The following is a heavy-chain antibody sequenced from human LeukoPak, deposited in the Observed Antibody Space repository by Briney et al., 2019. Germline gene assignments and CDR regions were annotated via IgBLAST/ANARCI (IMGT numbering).Heavy chain of an antibody. Sequence: SETLSLTCTVSGGSISSYYWSWIRQPPGKGLEWVGYIYYSGSTNYNPSLKSRVTISVDTSKNQFSLKLSSVTAADTAVYYCASFAARPSAFDIWGQGTMVTVSS. D-gene: IGHD6-6*01. CDR3: ASFAARPSAFDI. CDR1: GGSISSYY. CDR2: IYYSGST. V-gene: IGHV4-59*01. J-gene: IGHJ3*02.